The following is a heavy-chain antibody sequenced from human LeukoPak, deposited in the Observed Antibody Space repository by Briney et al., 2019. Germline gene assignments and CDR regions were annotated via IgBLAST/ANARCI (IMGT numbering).Heavy chain of an antibody. CDR2: IIPILGIA. V-gene: IGHV1-69*02. CDR1: GGTFSSYT. Sequence: SVKVSCKASGGTFSSYTISWVRQAPGQGLEWMGRIIPILGIANYARKFQGRVTITADKSTSTAYMELSSLRSEDTAVYYCARADPARAFDIWGQGTMVTVSS. J-gene: IGHJ3*02. CDR3: ARADPARAFDI. D-gene: IGHD6-6*01.